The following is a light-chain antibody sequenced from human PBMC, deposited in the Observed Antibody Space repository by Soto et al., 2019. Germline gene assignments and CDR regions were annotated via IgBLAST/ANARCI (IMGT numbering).Light chain of an antibody. CDR3: QSYDSSLRGYV. Sequence: QSVLTRPPSVSGAPGQRVTISCTGGSSNIGAGYDVHWYRQLPGTAPQLLIYGNADRPSGVPDRFSGSKSGTSASLAITGLQAEDEADYYCQSYDSSLRGYVFGSGTKGTVL. CDR1: SSNIGAGYD. CDR2: GNA. V-gene: IGLV1-40*01. J-gene: IGLJ1*01.